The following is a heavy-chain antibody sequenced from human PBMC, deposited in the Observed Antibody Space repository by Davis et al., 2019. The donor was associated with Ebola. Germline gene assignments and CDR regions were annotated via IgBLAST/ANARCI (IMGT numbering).Heavy chain of an antibody. CDR3: AKANRCSSTSCYWGYYYYGMDV. V-gene: IGHV3-74*01. Sequence: GESLKISCAAPGFTFSSYWMHWVRQAPGKGLVWVSRINSDGSSTSYADSVKGRFTISRDNAKNTLYLQMNSLRAEDTAVYYCAKANRCSSTSCYWGYYYYGMDVWGQGTTVTVSS. J-gene: IGHJ6*02. CDR2: INSDGSST. D-gene: IGHD2-2*01. CDR1: GFTFSSYW.